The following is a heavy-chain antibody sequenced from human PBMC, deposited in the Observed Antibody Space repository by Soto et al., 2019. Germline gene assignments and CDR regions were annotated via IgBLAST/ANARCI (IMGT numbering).Heavy chain of an antibody. CDR1: GYSFTSNW. D-gene: IGHD2-2*01. J-gene: IGHJ4*02. CDR2: IYSGDSQT. CDR3: ARHYHGFDY. V-gene: IGHV5-51*01. Sequence: GESLKISCKDSGYSFTSNWIAWVRQMPGKGLEWMGVIYSGDSQTKYSPSFQGQVTISADKSINTAYLRWSSLKASDTAMYYCARHYHGFDYWGQGTLVTVSS.